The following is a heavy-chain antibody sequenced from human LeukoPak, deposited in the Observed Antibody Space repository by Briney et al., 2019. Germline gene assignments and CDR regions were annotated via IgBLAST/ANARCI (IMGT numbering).Heavy chain of an antibody. J-gene: IGHJ4*02. Sequence: PSETLSLTCTVSGGSISSYYWSWIRQPPGKGLEWIGYIYYTGSTNYNPSLKSRVTISVDTSKNQFSLRLSSVTAADTAVYYCARVRYGGSPKYYFDYWGQGTLVTVSS. D-gene: IGHD6-6*01. CDR3: ARVRYGGSPKYYFDY. CDR1: GGSISSYY. V-gene: IGHV4-59*12. CDR2: IYYTGST.